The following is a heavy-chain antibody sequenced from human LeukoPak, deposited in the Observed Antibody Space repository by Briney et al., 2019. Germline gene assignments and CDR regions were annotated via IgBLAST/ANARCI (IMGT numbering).Heavy chain of an antibody. Sequence: PGGSLRLSCAASGFPFSNYYMDWVRQAPGQGLEWVGRIRNKASRYTTEYAASVKGRFTISRDDSKNPLYLQMNSLKTEDTAVYYCAGSVSGTWPYWGQGTLVTVSS. V-gene: IGHV3-72*01. D-gene: IGHD2-15*01. J-gene: IGHJ4*02. CDR1: GFPFSNYY. CDR3: AGSVSGTWPY. CDR2: IRNKASRYTT.